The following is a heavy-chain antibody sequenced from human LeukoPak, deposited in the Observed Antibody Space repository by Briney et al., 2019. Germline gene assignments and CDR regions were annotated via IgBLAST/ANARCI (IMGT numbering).Heavy chain of an antibody. V-gene: IGHV5-51*01. CDR3: ASSIIRGGYYYYMDV. Sequence: GESLKISCKGSGYSFTSYWIAWVRQMPGKGLEWMGIIYPGDSDTRYSPSFQGQVTISADKSISTAYLQWSSLKASDTAVYYCASSIIRGGYYYYMDVWGKGTSVTVSS. CDR1: GYSFTSYW. J-gene: IGHJ6*03. D-gene: IGHD3-10*01. CDR2: IYPGDSDT.